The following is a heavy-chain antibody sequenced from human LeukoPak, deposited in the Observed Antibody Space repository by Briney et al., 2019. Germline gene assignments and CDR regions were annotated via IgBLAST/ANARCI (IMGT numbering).Heavy chain of an antibody. CDR2: ISAYNGNT. CDR3: ARGSGNYYGSGSYRYYYYYMDV. Sequence: ASVKVSCKASGYTFTSYGISWVRQAPGQGLEWMGWISAYNGNTNYAQKLQGRVTMTTDTSTSTAYMELRSLRSDDTAVYYCARGSGNYYGSGSYRYYYYYMDVWGKGTTVTISS. V-gene: IGHV1-18*01. J-gene: IGHJ6*03. D-gene: IGHD3-10*01. CDR1: GYTFTSYG.